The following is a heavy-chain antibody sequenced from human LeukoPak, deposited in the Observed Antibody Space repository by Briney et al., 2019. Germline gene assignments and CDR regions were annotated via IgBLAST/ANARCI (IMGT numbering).Heavy chain of an antibody. V-gene: IGHV3-33*01. CDR3: AEARGLTRAPDY. Sequence: GGSLRLSCAASGFTFSSYGMHWVRQAPGKGLEWVAVIWYDGSNKYYADSVKGRVTISRDNSKNTLYPQMNSLRAEDTAVYYCAEARGLTRAPDYLGQGTPVTGSS. CDR2: IWYDGSNK. D-gene: IGHD6-25*01. J-gene: IGHJ4*02. CDR1: GFTFSSYG.